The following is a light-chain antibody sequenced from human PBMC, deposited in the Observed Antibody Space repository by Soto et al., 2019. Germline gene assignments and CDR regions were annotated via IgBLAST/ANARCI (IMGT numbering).Light chain of an antibody. V-gene: IGLV2-14*01. CDR1: ISDIGGYNF. Sequence: QSALTQPASVSGSPGQSITISCTGTISDIGGYNFISWYQHHPGKAPKLVIYDVNNRPSGISYRFSGSKSGNTASLTISGLQAEDEADYYCASYTSSSTPHYVFGTGTKLTVL. CDR2: DVN. J-gene: IGLJ1*01. CDR3: ASYTSSSTPHYV.